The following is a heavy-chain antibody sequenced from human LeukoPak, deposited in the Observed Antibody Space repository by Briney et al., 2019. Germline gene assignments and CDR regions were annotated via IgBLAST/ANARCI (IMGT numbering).Heavy chain of an antibody. CDR1: GGSIRNYW. D-gene: IGHD6-6*01. CDR2: FPFSGGA. Sequence: PSETLSLTCNVSGGSIRNYWWAWIRQPAGKGPEWLGRFPFSGGASYSPSLESRVTMSTDTSKNQLSLILTSVAAADTAVYYCAREATVVPNCFDPWGQGALVTVSP. V-gene: IGHV4-4*07. CDR3: AREATVVPNCFDP. J-gene: IGHJ5*02.